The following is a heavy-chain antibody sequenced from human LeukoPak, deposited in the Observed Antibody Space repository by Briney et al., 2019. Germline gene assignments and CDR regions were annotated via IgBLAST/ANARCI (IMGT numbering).Heavy chain of an antibody. CDR2: IRYDGNNK. CDR3: AKSSGYYLRYYFDY. Sequence: PGGSLRLPCAASGFTFSSFGIHWVRQAPGKGLEWVAFIRYDGNNKYYADSVKGRFTISRDNSKNTLYLQMNSLRAEDTAVYYCAKSSGYYLRYYFDYWGQGTLVTVSS. CDR1: GFTFSSFG. V-gene: IGHV3-30*02. D-gene: IGHD3-22*01. J-gene: IGHJ4*02.